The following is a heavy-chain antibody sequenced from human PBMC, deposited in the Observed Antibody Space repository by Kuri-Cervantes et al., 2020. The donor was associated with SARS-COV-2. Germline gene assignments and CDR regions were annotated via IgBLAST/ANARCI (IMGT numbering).Heavy chain of an antibody. CDR2: ISSSGSTI. J-gene: IGHJ4*02. D-gene: IGHD6-19*01. CDR1: GFTFSDYY. CDR3: ARDPRLADYSDY. Sequence: GESLKISCAASGFTFSDYYMSWIRQAPGKGLEWVSYISSSGSTIYYAGSVKGRFTISRDNAKNSLYLQMNSLRAEDTAVYYCARDPRLADYSDYWGQGTLVTVSS. V-gene: IGHV3-11*04.